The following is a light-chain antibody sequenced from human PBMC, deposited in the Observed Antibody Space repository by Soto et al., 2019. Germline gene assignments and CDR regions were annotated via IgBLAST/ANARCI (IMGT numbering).Light chain of an antibody. J-gene: IGLJ1*01. Sequence: QSVLTQPASVSGSPGQSITISCTGTSSDVGGYNYVSWYQRHPGKAPKLMIFDASNRPSGVSNRFSGSKSANTASLTISGLQAEDEADYFCSSYTSSTSPYVFGTGTKVTVL. V-gene: IGLV2-14*03. CDR1: SSDVGGYNY. CDR3: SSYTSSTSPYV. CDR2: DAS.